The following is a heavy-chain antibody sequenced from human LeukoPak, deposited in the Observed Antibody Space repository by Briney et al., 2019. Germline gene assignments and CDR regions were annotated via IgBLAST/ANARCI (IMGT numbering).Heavy chain of an antibody. D-gene: IGHD3-22*01. V-gene: IGHV3-48*01. J-gene: IGHJ4*02. CDR1: GFTFSTYS. Sequence: GGSLRLSCAASGFTFSTYSVIWVRQAPGKGLEWLSYISGDSNTIYYADSVKGRFTVSRDNAKNSLYLQLNSLRAEDTAVYYCARDRHSSVDYWGQGTLVTVSS. CDR2: ISGDSNTI. CDR3: ARDRHSSVDY.